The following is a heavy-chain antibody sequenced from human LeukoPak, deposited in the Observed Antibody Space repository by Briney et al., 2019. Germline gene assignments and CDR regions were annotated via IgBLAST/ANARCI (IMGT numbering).Heavy chain of an antibody. CDR1: GYTFTSYG. Sequence: GAAVTVSCKASGYTFTSYGISWVRQAPGQGLEWMGWIGAYNGNTNYAQKLQGRVTITTGTSTSTAYMELRSLRSDDTAVYYCARVAWFGESNYYYYGMDVWGQGATLAVSS. CDR3: ARVAWFGESNYYYYGMDV. J-gene: IGHJ6*02. D-gene: IGHD3-10*01. V-gene: IGHV1-18*01. CDR2: IGAYNGNT.